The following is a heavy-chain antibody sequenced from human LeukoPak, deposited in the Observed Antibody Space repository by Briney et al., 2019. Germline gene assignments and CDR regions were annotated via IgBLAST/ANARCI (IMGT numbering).Heavy chain of an antibody. Sequence: GGSLRLSCAASGFTFSIYAMPWVRQAPGKGLEWVAIISYDGTIKDYADSVKGRFTISRDNSKNTLYLQMNSLRAEDTAVYYCARRDFYGGNSLDAFDIWGQGTMVTVSS. CDR3: ARRDFYGGNSLDAFDI. CDR1: GFTFSIYA. J-gene: IGHJ3*02. V-gene: IGHV3-30-3*01. CDR2: ISYDGTIK. D-gene: IGHD4-23*01.